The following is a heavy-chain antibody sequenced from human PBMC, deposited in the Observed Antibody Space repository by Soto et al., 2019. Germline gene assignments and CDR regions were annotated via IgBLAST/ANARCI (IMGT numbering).Heavy chain of an antibody. CDR2: IAYDGSNE. CDR3: ARDRSSGSTSYYHYGMDV. CDR1: GFTFSGYA. Sequence: QVQLVESGGGVVQPGRSLRLSWAASGFTFSGYAMHWFRQAPGKGLEWVAVIAYDGSNEYYVDSVKGRFTISRDNSKNTLYLQMNSLRVEDTAVYYCARDRSSGSTSYYHYGMDVWGQGTTVTVSS. J-gene: IGHJ6*02. D-gene: IGHD6-19*01. V-gene: IGHV3-30*03.